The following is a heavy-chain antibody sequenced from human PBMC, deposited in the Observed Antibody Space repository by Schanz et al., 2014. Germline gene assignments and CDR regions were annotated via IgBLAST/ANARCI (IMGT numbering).Heavy chain of an antibody. CDR3: ARDRRFFDRDDLYYFDS. CDR2: ISVYNHNK. V-gene: IGHV1-18*01. CDR1: GYIFINSG. Sequence: QIQLVQSGPEVKKPGATVKVSCKASGYIFINSGISWVRQAPGQGLEWMGWISVYNHNKENDQKFQGRVTITTDTSTSTAYMALTDLRSDDTAVYFCARDRRFFDRDDLYYFDSWGQGTLVTVSS. J-gene: IGHJ4*02. D-gene: IGHD3-3*01.